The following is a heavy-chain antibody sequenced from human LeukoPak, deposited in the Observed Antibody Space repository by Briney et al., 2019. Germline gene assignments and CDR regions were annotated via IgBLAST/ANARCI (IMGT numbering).Heavy chain of an antibody. V-gene: IGHV3-53*01. CDR1: GLTVNDNY. D-gene: IGHD5-18*01. CDR2: IHSDGNI. CDR3: ARDRGYTMDV. Sequence: GGSLRLSCAASGLTVNDNYMSWDRQDPGKGLEWVSIIHSDGNIYYADSVQGRFTISRDNSRNTLYLQMNNLRAEDTAVYYCARDRGYTMDVWGQGTTVTVSS. J-gene: IGHJ6*02.